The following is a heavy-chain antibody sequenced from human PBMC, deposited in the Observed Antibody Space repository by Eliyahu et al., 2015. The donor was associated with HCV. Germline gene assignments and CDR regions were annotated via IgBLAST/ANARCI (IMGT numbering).Heavy chain of an antibody. V-gene: IGHV3-7*01. Sequence: EVQLVESGGGLVQPGGSLRLSCAASGFGFSHYWMSWVRQAPGKGLEWVAYVKQDGSEKNYVDSVKGRFTISRDNSKNSVYLQMNSLKADDTAVYYCARDNIFDYWGQGALVTVSS. CDR3: ARDNIFDY. CDR1: GFGFSHYW. D-gene: IGHD2/OR15-2a*01. J-gene: IGHJ4*02. CDR2: VKQDGSEK.